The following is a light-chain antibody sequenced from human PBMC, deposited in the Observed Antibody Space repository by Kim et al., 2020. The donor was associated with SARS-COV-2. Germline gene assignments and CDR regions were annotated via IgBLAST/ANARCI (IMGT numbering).Light chain of an antibody. V-gene: IGLV2-8*01. CDR2: EIT. CDR1: STDFTTYNY. CDR3: TSHANDNYV. J-gene: IGLJ1*01. Sequence: QSALTQPLSASGSPGQSVTISCSGTSTDFTTYNYVSWYQQHPGKAPKLIIYEITKRPSGVPDRFSGSKSGDTASLTVSGLQAEDEADYYCTSHANDNYVFGTGTKVTVL.